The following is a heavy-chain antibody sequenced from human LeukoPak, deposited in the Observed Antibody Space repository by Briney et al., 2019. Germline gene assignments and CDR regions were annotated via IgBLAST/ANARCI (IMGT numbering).Heavy chain of an antibody. V-gene: IGHV3-33*01. CDR1: GFTFSSYG. Sequence: GGSLRLSCAASGFTFSSYGMHWVRQAPGKGLEWVAVIWYDGSNKYYAGSVKGRFTISRDNSKNTLYLQMNSLRAEDTAVYYCASSWLNYYYYGMDVWGQGTTVTVSS. D-gene: IGHD6-13*01. CDR3: ASSWLNYYYYGMDV. J-gene: IGHJ6*02. CDR2: IWYDGSNK.